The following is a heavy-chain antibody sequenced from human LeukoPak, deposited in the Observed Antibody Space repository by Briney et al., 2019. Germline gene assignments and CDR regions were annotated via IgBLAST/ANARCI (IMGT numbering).Heavy chain of an antibody. CDR1: GGSVSSGSYY. D-gene: IGHD5-12*01. CDR3: ARVIGSGYDYPFDY. CDR2: IYYSGST. Sequence: SETLSLTCTVSGGSVSSGSYYWSWIRQPPGKGLEWIGYIYYSGSTNYNPSPKSRVTISVDTSKNQFSLKLSSVTAADTAVYYCARVIGSGYDYPFDYWGQGTLVTVSS. V-gene: IGHV4-61*01. J-gene: IGHJ4*02.